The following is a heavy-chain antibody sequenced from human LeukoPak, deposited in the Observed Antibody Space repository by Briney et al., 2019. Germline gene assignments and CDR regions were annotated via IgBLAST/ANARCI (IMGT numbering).Heavy chain of an antibody. CDR1: GGTLSSYA. Sequence: ASVTVSCKASGGTLSSYAISWVRPAPGQRLEWVGEIIPIFGTANYAQKFQGRVTITADESTSTAYMELSSLRFEDTAVYYCASRYCSGGSCLVYGMDVWGQGTTVTVSS. CDR3: ASRYCSGGSCLVYGMDV. CDR2: IIPIFGTA. J-gene: IGHJ6*02. V-gene: IGHV1-69*13. D-gene: IGHD2-15*01.